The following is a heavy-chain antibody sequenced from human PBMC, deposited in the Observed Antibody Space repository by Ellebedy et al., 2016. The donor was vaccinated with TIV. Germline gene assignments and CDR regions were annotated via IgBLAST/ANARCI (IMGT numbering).Heavy chain of an antibody. V-gene: IGHV3-11*01. Sequence: GESLKISXAASGFTFSDYYMSWIRQAPGKGLEWVSYISSSGSTIYYADSVKGRFTISRDNAKNSLYLQMNSLRAEDTAVYYCAKGGGYSYGTYYYYMDVWGKGTTVTVSS. CDR3: AKGGGYSYGTYYYYMDV. CDR2: ISSSGSTI. CDR1: GFTFSDYY. J-gene: IGHJ6*03. D-gene: IGHD5-18*01.